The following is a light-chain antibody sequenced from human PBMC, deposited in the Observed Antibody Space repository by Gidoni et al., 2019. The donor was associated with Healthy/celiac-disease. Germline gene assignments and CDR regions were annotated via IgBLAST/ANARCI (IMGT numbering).Light chain of an antibody. CDR1: QSISSY. Sequence: IQMTQSPSSLSASVGGRVTITCRASQSISSYLNWDQQKPGKAPQLLIYAASSLQSGLPSRFSGSGSGTEFTLTISSLQPEEFATYYCQQSYSTPRTFGQGTKVEIK. CDR2: AAS. CDR3: QQSYSTPRT. V-gene: IGKV1-39*01. J-gene: IGKJ1*01.